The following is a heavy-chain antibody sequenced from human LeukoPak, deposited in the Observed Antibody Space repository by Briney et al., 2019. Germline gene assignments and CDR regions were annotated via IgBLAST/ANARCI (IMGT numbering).Heavy chain of an antibody. CDR3: ARSYSYDNWFDP. V-gene: IGHV4-31*03. CDR1: GLSISSGGYY. J-gene: IGHJ5*02. Sequence: PSQTLSLTCTVSGLSISSGGYYWSWIRQHPGKGLEWIGYISYSGTTYCNPSLKSRVTISIDTSKSQFSLKLSSVTAADTAVYYCARSYSYDNWFDPWGQGTLVTVSS. D-gene: IGHD5-12*01. CDR2: ISYSGTT.